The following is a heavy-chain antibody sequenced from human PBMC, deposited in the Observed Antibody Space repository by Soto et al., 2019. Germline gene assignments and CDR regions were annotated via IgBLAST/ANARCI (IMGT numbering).Heavy chain of an antibody. CDR2: IIPIFGTA. D-gene: IGHD6-13*01. Sequence: QVQLVQSGAEVKKPGSSVKVSCKASGGTFISYAISWVRQAPGQGLEWMGGIIPIFGTANYAQKFQGRVTITADESTSTVYMELSSLRSEDTAVYYCATSSLIGQQLSPYYYYYYGMDVWGQGTTVTVSS. V-gene: IGHV1-69*01. J-gene: IGHJ6*02. CDR3: ATSSLIGQQLSPYYYYYYGMDV. CDR1: GGTFISYA.